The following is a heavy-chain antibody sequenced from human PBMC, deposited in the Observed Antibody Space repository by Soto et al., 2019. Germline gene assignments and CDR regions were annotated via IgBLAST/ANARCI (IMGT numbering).Heavy chain of an antibody. CDR2: ISGSGGST. V-gene: IGHV3-23*01. CDR3: AKSARLGELSLYIFDY. CDR1: GFTFSSYA. Sequence: PGGSLRLSCAASGFTFSSYAMSWVRQAPGKGLEWVSAISGSGGSTYYADSVKGRFTISRDNSKNTLYLQMNSLRAEDTAVYYCAKSARLGELSLYIFDYWGQGTLVTVS. D-gene: IGHD3-16*02. J-gene: IGHJ4*02.